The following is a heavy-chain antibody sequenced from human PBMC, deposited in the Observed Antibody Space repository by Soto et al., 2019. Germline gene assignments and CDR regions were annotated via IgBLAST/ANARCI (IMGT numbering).Heavy chain of an antibody. CDR2: IIPIFGTA. CDR1: GGTFSSYA. D-gene: IGHD2-15*01. Sequence: SVKVSCKASGGTFSSYAISWVRQAPGQGLEWMGGIIPIFGTANYAQKFQGRVTITADESTSTAYMELSSLRSEDTAVYYCARDPHCSGGSCYLQGFDYWGQGTPVTVSS. CDR3: ARDPHCSGGSCYLQGFDY. J-gene: IGHJ4*02. V-gene: IGHV1-69*13.